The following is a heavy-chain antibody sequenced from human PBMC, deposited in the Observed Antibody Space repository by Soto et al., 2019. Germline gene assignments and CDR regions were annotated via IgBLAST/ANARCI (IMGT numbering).Heavy chain of an antibody. CDR2: LSHSGSS. CDR1: GDSVSSGSYH. D-gene: IGHD3-10*01. CDR3: ARGRLLWFGELLSDFAY. Sequence: SETLSLTCTVSGDSVSSGSYHWSWIRQPPGKGLEWIGYLSHSGSSNYNPSLKSRVTISGDTSKNQFSLKLSSVTAADTAVYYCARGRLLWFGELLSDFAYWVQGTLVTVSS. V-gene: IGHV4-61*01. J-gene: IGHJ4*02.